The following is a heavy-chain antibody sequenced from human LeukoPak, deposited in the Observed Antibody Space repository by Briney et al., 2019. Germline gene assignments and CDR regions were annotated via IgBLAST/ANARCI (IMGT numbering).Heavy chain of an antibody. CDR1: GYTFTGYY. Sequence: ASVKFSCKACGYTFTGYYMHWVRQAPGQGPEWMGWINPNSGGTNHAQEFQGRVTMTRHTSISTAFIELSRLRSDDTAVYYCGRGPYDFWSGYYEKNWFDPWGQGTLVGVCS. CDR2: INPNSGGT. D-gene: IGHD3-3*01. V-gene: IGHV1-2*02. CDR3: GRGPYDFWSGYYEKNWFDP. J-gene: IGHJ5*02.